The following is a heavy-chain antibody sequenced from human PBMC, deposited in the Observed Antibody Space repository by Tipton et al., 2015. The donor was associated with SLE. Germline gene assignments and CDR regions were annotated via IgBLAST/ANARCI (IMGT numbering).Heavy chain of an antibody. CDR3: AGLTGGPYYFDY. J-gene: IGHJ4*02. Sequence: TLSLTCAVSGGSINSRYWSWIRQPPGKGLEWIGYINYSGTTNFNPSLKSRVTISVDTSNNQFSLKLSSVTAADTAVYYCAGLTGGPYYFDYWGQGTLVTVSS. V-gene: IGHV4-59*11. CDR2: INYSGTT. CDR1: GGSINSRY. D-gene: IGHD7-27*01.